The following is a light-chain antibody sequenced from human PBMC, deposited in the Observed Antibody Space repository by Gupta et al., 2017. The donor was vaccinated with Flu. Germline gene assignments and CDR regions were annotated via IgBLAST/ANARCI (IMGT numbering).Light chain of an antibody. CDR2: DAS. V-gene: IGKV3-11*01. CDR1: QSVSSY. J-gene: IGKJ4*01. CDR3: QQRINGARLLT. Sequence: DIVLTQSPATLSLSPGERATLSCRASQSVSSYLAWYQQKPGQAPRLLIYDASNRATGIPARFSGSGSGTDFTLTISSLEPDDFAVYYCQQRINGARLLTFGGGTRLEIK.